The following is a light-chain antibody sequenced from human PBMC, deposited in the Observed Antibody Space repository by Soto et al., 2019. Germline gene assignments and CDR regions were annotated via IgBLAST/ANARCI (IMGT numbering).Light chain of an antibody. Sequence: EIVMTQSPATLSLSPGERATLSCRASQSLGSHLAWYQQKPGQAPRLLIYAASTRATGIPARFSGSGSGTEFSLTISNLQSEDFAVDYCQQYNNWPPITFGGGTKVEIK. CDR1: QSLGSH. CDR3: QQYNNWPPIT. CDR2: AAS. J-gene: IGKJ4*01. V-gene: IGKV3-15*01.